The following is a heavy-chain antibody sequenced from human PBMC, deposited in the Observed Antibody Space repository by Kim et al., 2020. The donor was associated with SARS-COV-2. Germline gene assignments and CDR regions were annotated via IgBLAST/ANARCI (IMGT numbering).Heavy chain of an antibody. V-gene: IGHV3-74*01. J-gene: IGHJ4*02. Sequence: GSDTSYADSVKGRFTISRDNANNRLYLQMNSLSAEDTAIYYCSRGHYGPDYWCQGTLVTVSS. CDR3: SRGHYGPDY. D-gene: IGHD3-10*01. CDR2: GSDT.